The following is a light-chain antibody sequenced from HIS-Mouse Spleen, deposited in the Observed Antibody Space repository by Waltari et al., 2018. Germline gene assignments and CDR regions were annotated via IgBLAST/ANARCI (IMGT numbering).Light chain of an antibody. CDR2: EGS. Sequence: QSALTQPASVSGSPGQSITISCTGTSSAVGSYNLVSWYQQNPGKAPKLMIYEGSKRPSGVSNRFSGSKSGNTASLTISGLQAEDEADYYCCSYAGSVVFGGGTKLTVL. CDR1: SSAVGSYNL. J-gene: IGLJ2*01. CDR3: CSYAGSVV. V-gene: IGLV2-23*01.